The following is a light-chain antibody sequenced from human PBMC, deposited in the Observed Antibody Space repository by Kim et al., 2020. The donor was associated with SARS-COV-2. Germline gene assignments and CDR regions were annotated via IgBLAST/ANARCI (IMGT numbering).Light chain of an antibody. Sequence: RATINCKSSQSVSYSSNNKNYLAWYQQKPGQPPKLLIYWASTRESGVPDRFSGSGSGTDFTLTISSLQAEDVAVYYCQQYYSTPDTFGQGTKLEI. J-gene: IGKJ2*01. CDR1: QSVSYSSNNKNY. CDR3: QQYYSTPDT. V-gene: IGKV4-1*01. CDR2: WAS.